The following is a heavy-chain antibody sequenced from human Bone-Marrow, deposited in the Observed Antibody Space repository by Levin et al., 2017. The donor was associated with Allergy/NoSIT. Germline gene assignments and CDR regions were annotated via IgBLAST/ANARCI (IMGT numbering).Heavy chain of an antibody. CDR2: VKQAGNEK. V-gene: IGHV3-7*01. J-gene: IGHJ4*02. Sequence: GGSLRLSCVASGFTFSRHWMSWVRQAPGKGLEWVANVKQAGNEKYYVDLVKGRSTITRDDASNSLFLQMNSLRAEDTAVYYCARGPDYGVRVDHFDYWGPGTLVTVSS. D-gene: IGHD4/OR15-4a*01. CDR3: ARGPDYGVRVDHFDY. CDR1: GFTFSRHW.